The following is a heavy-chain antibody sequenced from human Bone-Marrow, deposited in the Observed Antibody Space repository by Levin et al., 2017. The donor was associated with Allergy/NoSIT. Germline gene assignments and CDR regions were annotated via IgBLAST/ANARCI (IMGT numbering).Heavy chain of an antibody. CDR1: GGSINNTNHY. V-gene: IGHV4-61*02. Sequence: LSQTLSLTCTVSGGSINNTNHYWSWIRQPAGKGLEWIGRMFAGGAATYNRSLRSRVTISIDTSKNQFSLKLTSVTAADTAVYYYARDETFNSWHVGWFDPWGQGTLVTVSS. CDR3: ARDETFNSWHVGWFDP. CDR2: MFAGGAA. D-gene: IGHD6-13*01. J-gene: IGHJ5*02.